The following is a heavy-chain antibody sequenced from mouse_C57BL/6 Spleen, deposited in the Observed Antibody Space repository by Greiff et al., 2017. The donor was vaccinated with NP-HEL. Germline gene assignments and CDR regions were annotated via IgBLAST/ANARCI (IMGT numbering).Heavy chain of an antibody. CDR2: IYPGDGDT. CDR3: ARRGELGRGGFAY. V-gene: IGHV1-82*01. J-gene: IGHJ3*01. Sequence: QVQLKESGPELVKPGASVKISCKASGYAFSSSWMNWVKQRPGKGLEWIGRIYPGDGDTNYNGKFKGKATLTADKSSSTAYMQLSSLTSEDSAVYFCARRGELGRGGFAYWGQGTLVTVSA. D-gene: IGHD4-1*01. CDR1: GYAFSSSW.